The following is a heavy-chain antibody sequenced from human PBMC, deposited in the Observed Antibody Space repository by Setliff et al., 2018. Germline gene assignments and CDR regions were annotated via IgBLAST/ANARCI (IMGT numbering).Heavy chain of an antibody. Sequence: NXGRQATGQXXEWMGWMNPNSGNTGYAQKFQGRVTMTRNTSISTAYXELSSLRYEDTAVXYCARGRERXXXFWSGYNTYYYYGMDVWGQGTTVTVSS. V-gene: IGHV1-8*01. D-gene: IGHD3-3*01. CDR2: MNPNSGNT. J-gene: IGHJ6*02. CDR3: ARGRERXXXFWSGYNTYYYYGMDV.